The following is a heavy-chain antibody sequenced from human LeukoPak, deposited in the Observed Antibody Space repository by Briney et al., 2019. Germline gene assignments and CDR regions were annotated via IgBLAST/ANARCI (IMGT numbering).Heavy chain of an antibody. V-gene: IGHV3-66*01. Sequence: GGSLRLSCAASGFTVSSNYMSWVRQAPGKGLEWVSVIYSGGSTYYADSVKGRFTISRDNSKNTLYLQMNSLRAEDTAVYYCARDGGLAVAGTGWFDYWGQGTLVTVSS. CDR1: GFTVSSNY. D-gene: IGHD6-19*01. CDR3: ARDGGLAVAGTGWFDY. CDR2: IYSGGST. J-gene: IGHJ4*02.